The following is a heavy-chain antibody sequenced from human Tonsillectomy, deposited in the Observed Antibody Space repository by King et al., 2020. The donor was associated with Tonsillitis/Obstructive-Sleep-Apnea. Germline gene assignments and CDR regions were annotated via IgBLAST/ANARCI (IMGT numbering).Heavy chain of an antibody. D-gene: IGHD7-27*01. Sequence: QLVQSGAEVKKPGESLRISCKGSGYSFTSYWISWGRHMPGKGLEGRGRIDPSDSYTNYSPSFQGNVTLLADKSISTAYLQWSSLKASDTALYYCARYGLTGVPMGHSYYYYMDVWGKGTTVTVSS. CDR1: GYSFTSYW. V-gene: IGHV5-10-1*01. J-gene: IGHJ6*03. CDR3: ARYGLTGVPMGHSYYYYMDV. CDR2: IDPSDSYT.